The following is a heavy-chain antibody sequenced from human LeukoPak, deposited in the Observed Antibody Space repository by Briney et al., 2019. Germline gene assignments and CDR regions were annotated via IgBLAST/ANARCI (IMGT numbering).Heavy chain of an antibody. V-gene: IGHV4-39*07. Sequence: SETLSLTCTVSGGSISSSNHYWGWIRQPPGKGLEWIGSGYYSGSTYYNPSLKSRVTISVDTSKNQFSLKLSSVTAADTAVYYCARNELYCTGGSCYLAYFDYWGQGTLVTVSS. CDR2: GYYSGST. J-gene: IGHJ4*02. CDR3: ARNELYCTGGSCYLAYFDY. D-gene: IGHD2-15*01. CDR1: GGSISSSNHY.